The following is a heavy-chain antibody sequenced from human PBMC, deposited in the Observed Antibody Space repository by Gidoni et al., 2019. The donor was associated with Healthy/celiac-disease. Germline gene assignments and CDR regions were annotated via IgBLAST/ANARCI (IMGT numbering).Heavy chain of an antibody. J-gene: IGHJ4*02. CDR2: IWYDGSNN. V-gene: IGHV3-33*01. D-gene: IGHD3-3*01. CDR3: ARESWVDFWSGREYYFDY. CDR1: GFTFSSYG. Sequence: QVQLVESGGGVVQPGRSLRLSCAASGFTFSSYGMHWVRQAPGKGLEWVAVIWYDGSNNDYADSVKGRFTISRDNSKNTLYLQMNSLRAEDTAVYYCARESWVDFWSGREYYFDYWGQGTLVTVSS.